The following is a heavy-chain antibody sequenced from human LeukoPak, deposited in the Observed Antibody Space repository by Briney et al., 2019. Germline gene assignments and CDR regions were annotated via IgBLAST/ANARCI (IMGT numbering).Heavy chain of an antibody. CDR3: AKQSAGSAAWYSLHYDF. Sequence: PGGSLRLSCAASEFTFSNYALHWVRQAPGKGLQWVAVISYDGNTIHYADSVKGRFIISRDTSKNTLYLQMNGLRAEDTAVYFCAKQSAGSAAWYSLHYDFWGQGTLVTVSS. V-gene: IGHV3-30-3*02. CDR2: ISYDGNTI. D-gene: IGHD6-13*01. CDR1: EFTFSNYA. J-gene: IGHJ4*02.